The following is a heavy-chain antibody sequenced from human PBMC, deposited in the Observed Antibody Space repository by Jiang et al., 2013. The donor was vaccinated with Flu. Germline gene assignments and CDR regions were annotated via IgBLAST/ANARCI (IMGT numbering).Heavy chain of an antibody. CDR1: FSSYA. CDR3: ARGCSGGSCYNNWFDP. J-gene: IGHJ5*02. Sequence: FSSYAISWVRQAPGQGLEWMGGIIPIFGTANYAQKFQGRVTITADESTSTAYMELSSLRSEDTAVYYCARGCSGGSCYNNWFDPWGQGTLVTVSS. CDR2: IIPIFGTA. D-gene: IGHD2-15*01. V-gene: IGHV1-69*01.